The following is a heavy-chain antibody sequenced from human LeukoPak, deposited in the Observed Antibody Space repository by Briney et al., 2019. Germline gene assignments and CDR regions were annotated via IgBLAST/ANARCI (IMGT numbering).Heavy chain of an antibody. V-gene: IGHV3-53*01. J-gene: IGHJ3*02. D-gene: IGHD6-13*01. CDR1: GFIVSTYY. Sequence: GGSLRLSCAASGFIVSTYYMSWVRQAPGRGLEWVSIIYSGGSTYYADSVKGRFTISRDNSKNTLYLQMNSLRAEDTAVYYCARDRSSSWGLHDAFDIWGQGTIFTVSS. CDR2: IYSGGST. CDR3: ARDRSSSWGLHDAFDI.